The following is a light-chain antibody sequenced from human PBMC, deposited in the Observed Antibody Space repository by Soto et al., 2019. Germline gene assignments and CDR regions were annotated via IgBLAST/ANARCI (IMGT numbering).Light chain of an antibody. Sequence: EIVLTQSPDTLAVSPGEVATLSCWASQSVTSNLAWYQQKRGQAPRLLIYAASTRATGVPARFSGSGSGTEFTLTISSLQSEDFAVYHCQQYGSSPLITFGQGTRLEIK. CDR3: QQYGSSPLIT. CDR2: AAS. CDR1: QSVTSN. J-gene: IGKJ5*01. V-gene: IGKV3D-15*01.